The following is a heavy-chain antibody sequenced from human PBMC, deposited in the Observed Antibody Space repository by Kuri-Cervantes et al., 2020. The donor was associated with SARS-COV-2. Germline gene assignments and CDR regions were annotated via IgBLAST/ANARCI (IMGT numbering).Heavy chain of an antibody. CDR1: GFTVSSNY. CDR3: ARDLGGPRFGGMDV. CDR2: IYSGGST. V-gene: IGHV3-53*01. Sequence: GESLKISCAASGFTVSSNYMSWVRQAPGKGLEWVSVIYSGGSTYYADSVKGRFTISRDNSKNTLYLQMNSLRAGDTAVYYCARDLGGPRFGGMDVWGQGTTVTVSS. D-gene: IGHD3-16*01. J-gene: IGHJ6*02.